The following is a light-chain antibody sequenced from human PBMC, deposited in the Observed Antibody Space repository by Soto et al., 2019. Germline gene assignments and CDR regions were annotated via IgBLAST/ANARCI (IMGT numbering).Light chain of an antibody. CDR2: EVR. CDR3: SSYAGSNIYV. J-gene: IGLJ1*01. V-gene: IGLV2-8*01. CDR1: SSDVGGYNY. Sequence: SVLTQPPSASGSPGQSVTISCTGTSSDVGGYNYVSWYQQHPGKAPKLMIYEVRERPSGVPDRFSGSKSGNTASLTVSGLQAEDEADYYCSSYAGSNIYVFGTGTKVTVL.